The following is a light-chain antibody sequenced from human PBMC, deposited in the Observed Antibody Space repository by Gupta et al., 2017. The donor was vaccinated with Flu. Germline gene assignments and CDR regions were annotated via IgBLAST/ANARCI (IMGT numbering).Light chain of an antibody. CDR1: QSISSY. CDR3: QQSYSTPFT. Sequence: PSSLSASVGDRVTITCRASQSISSYLNWYQQKPGKAPKLLIYAASSLQSGVPSRFSGSGSGTDFTLTISSLQPEDFATYYCQQSYSTPFTFGPGTXVDIK. V-gene: IGKV1-39*01. CDR2: AAS. J-gene: IGKJ3*01.